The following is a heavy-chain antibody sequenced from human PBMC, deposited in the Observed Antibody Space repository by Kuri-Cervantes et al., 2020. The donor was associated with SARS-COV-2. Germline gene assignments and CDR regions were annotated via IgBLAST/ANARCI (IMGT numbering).Heavy chain of an antibody. J-gene: IGHJ4*02. CDR1: GGSISSSSYY. V-gene: IGHV4-39*07. CDR2: NYYSGST. D-gene: IGHD2-2*02. Sequence: LRLSCTVSGGSISSSSYYWGWIRQPPGKGLEWIGSNYYSGSTYYNPSLKSRVTISVDTSKNQFSLKLSSVTAADTAVYYCARGAYCSSTSCYNENYFDYWGQGTLVTVSS. CDR3: ARGAYCSSTSCYNENYFDY.